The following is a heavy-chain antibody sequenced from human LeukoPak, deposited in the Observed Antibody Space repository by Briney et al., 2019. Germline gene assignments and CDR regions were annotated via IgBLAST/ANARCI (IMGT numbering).Heavy chain of an antibody. Sequence: SETLSLTCAVSGGSISSGGYSWSWIRQPPGKGLEWIGYIYHSGSTYYNPSLKSRVTISVDRSKSQFSLKLSSVTAADTAVYYCARGRKDGGNPADYWGQGTLVTVSS. CDR1: GGSISSGGYS. V-gene: IGHV4-30-2*01. CDR2: IYHSGST. D-gene: IGHD4-23*01. CDR3: ARGRKDGGNPADY. J-gene: IGHJ4*02.